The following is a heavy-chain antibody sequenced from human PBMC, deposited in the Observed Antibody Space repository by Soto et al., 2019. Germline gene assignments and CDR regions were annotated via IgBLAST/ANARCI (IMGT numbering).Heavy chain of an antibody. J-gene: IGHJ6*02. CDR2: INHSGST. Sequence: SETLSPTCAVYGGSFSGYYWSWIRQPPGKGLEWIGEINHSGSTNYNPSLKSRVTISVDTSKNQFSLKLSSVTAADTAVYYCARVGRYYGMDVWGQGTTVTVSS. V-gene: IGHV4-34*01. CDR1: GGSFSGYY. CDR3: ARVGRYYGMDV.